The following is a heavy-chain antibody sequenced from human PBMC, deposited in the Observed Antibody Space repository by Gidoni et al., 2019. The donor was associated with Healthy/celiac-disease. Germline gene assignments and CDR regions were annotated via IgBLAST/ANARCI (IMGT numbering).Heavy chain of an antibody. J-gene: IGHJ4*02. D-gene: IGHD3-22*01. V-gene: IGHV4-61*02. CDR2: IYTSGST. CDR3: ARGGSSGYYYEPTGDY. CDR1: GGSIRSGSSY. Sequence: QVQLQESGPGLVKPSQTLSLTCTVSGGSIRSGSSYWSWIRQPAGKGLEWIGRIYTSGSTNYNPSLKSRVTISVDTSKNQFSLKLSSVTAADTAVYYCARGGSSGYYYEPTGDYWGQGTLVTVSS.